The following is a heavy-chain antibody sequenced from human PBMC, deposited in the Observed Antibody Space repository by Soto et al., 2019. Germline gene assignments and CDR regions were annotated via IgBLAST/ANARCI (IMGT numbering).Heavy chain of an antibody. CDR2: ISSSSSTI. Sequence: PGGSLRLSCAASGFTFSSYSMNWVRQAPGKGLEWVSYISSSSSTIYYADSVKGRFTISRDNAKNSLYLQMNSLRAEDTAVYYCARDQLKGGSGSYYDYYYGMDVWGQGTTVTVSS. CDR3: ARDQLKGGSGSYYDYYYGMDV. CDR1: GFTFSSYS. J-gene: IGHJ6*02. V-gene: IGHV3-48*01. D-gene: IGHD3-10*01.